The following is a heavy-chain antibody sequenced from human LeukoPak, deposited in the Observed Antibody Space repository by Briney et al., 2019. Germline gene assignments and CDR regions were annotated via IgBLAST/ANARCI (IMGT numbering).Heavy chain of an antibody. CDR2: IYYSGST. D-gene: IGHD5-24*01. Sequence: SKTLSLTCTVSGGSISSGDYYWSWIRQPPGKGLEWIGYIYYSGSTYYNPSLKSRVTISVDTSKNHFSLKLSSVTAADTAVYYCARNRDGYNSFDYWGQGTLVTVSS. V-gene: IGHV4-31*03. CDR1: GGSISSGDYY. CDR3: ARNRDGYNSFDY. J-gene: IGHJ4*02.